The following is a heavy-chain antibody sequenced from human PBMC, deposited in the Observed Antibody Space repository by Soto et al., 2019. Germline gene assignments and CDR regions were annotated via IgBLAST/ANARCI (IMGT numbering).Heavy chain of an antibody. CDR3: ARDRDLSGWYDAGFDY. V-gene: IGHV1-3*01. CDR2: INAGNGNT. CDR1: GYTFTSYA. J-gene: IGHJ4*02. D-gene: IGHD6-19*01. Sequence: QVPLVQSGAEVKKPGASVKVSCKASGYTFTSYAMHWVRQAPGQRLEWMGWINAGNGNTKYSQKFQGRVTITRDTSASTAYMELSSLRSEDTAVYYCARDRDLSGWYDAGFDYWGQGTLVTVSS.